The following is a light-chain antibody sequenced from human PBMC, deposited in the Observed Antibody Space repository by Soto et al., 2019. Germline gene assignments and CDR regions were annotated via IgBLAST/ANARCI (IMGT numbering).Light chain of an antibody. J-gene: IGKJ5*01. Sequence: IQMTQSPSALSASVGDRVTITCQASQGISNYLTWFQQKPGKVPKGLIYAASSLQTGVPSRFSGRGSGKDFTFTISSLQPDDSGTYYCQQFYDLPITFGQGTRLEIK. CDR1: QGISNY. CDR2: AAS. V-gene: IGKV1-33*01. CDR3: QQFYDLPIT.